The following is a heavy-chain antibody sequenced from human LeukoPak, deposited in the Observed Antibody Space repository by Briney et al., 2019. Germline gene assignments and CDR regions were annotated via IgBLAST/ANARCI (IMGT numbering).Heavy chain of an antibody. CDR3: ARDSVVVVAARYYYGMDV. D-gene: IGHD2-15*01. CDR2: INHSGST. Sequence: PSETLSLTCAVYGGSFSGYYWSWIRQPPGKGLEWIGEINHSGSTNYNPSLKSRVTISVDTSKNQFSLKLSSVTAADTAVYYCARDSVVVVAARYYYGMDVWGQGTTVTVSS. CDR1: GGSFSGYY. V-gene: IGHV4-34*01. J-gene: IGHJ6*02.